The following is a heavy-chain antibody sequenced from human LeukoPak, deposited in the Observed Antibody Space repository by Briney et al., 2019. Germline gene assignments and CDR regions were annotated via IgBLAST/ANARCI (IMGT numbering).Heavy chain of an antibody. D-gene: IGHD6-6*01. CDR2: INPNSGGT. Sequence: GASVKVSCKASGYTFTGYYMHWVRQAPGQGLERMGWINPNSGGTNYAQKFQGRVTMTRDTSISTAYMELSRLRSDDTAVYYCARGIAARPGWFDPWGQGTLVTVSS. CDR1: GYTFTGYY. V-gene: IGHV1-2*02. J-gene: IGHJ5*02. CDR3: ARGIAARPGWFDP.